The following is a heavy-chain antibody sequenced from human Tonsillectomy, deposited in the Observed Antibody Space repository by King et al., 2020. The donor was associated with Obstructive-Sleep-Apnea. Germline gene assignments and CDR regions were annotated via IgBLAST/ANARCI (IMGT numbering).Heavy chain of an antibody. V-gene: IGHV3-30*18. D-gene: IGHD6-19*01. CDR2: ISYDCRNK. CDR3: AKDYSSGWRHFDY. J-gene: IGHJ4*02. Sequence: VQLVESGGGVVQPGRSLRLSCAASGFTFSSYGMHWFCKAPGKGSGWVAVISYDCRNKYLADSVKGRFTISRDNSKNTLYLQMNILRAEDTAVYYCAKDYSSGWRHFDYWGQGTLVTVSS. CDR1: GFTFSSYG.